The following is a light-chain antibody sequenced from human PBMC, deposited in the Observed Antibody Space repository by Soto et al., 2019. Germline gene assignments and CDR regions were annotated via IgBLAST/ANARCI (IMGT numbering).Light chain of an antibody. V-gene: IGLV2-14*03. Sequence: QSALTQPASVSGSPGQSITISCTGTSSDIGAYNYVSWYQQLPGKAPKVMIYDVSNRPSGVSDRFSGSKSGNTASLTISGLQAEDEADYYGTSYTRSSAYVFGTGTKLTVL. J-gene: IGLJ1*01. CDR3: TSYTRSSAYV. CDR1: SSDIGAYNY. CDR2: DVS.